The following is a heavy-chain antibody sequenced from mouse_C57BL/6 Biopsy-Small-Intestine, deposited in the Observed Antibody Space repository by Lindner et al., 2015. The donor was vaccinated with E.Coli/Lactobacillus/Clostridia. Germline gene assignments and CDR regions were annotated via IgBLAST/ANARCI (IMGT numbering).Heavy chain of an antibody. CDR2: INAYNGNT. CDR1: GYSFINYG. Sequence: SVKVSCKASGYSFINYGISWVRQAPGQGLEWMGWINAYNGNTNYAQKLQGRVTMTTDTSTSTAYMELRSLRSDDTAVYYCARVGRGGEVGWYGYRGQGTLVTVSS. V-gene: IGHV1-7*01. J-gene: IGHJ4*01. D-gene: IGHD2-10*02. CDR3: ARVGRGGEVGWYGY.